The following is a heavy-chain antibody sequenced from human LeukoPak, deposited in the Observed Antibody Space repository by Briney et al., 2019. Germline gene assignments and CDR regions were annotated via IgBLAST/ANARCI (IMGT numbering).Heavy chain of an antibody. J-gene: IGHJ4*02. D-gene: IGHD3-22*01. CDR3: APSSSGYYVHFDY. CDR2: ISYDGSNK. V-gene: IGHV3-30-3*01. Sequence: GSLRLSCAASGFTFSSYTMHWARQAPGKGLEWVAVISYDGSNKYYADSVKGRFTISRDNSKNTLYLQMNSLRADDTAVYYCAPSSSGYYVHFDYWGQGTLVTVSS. CDR1: GFTFSSYT.